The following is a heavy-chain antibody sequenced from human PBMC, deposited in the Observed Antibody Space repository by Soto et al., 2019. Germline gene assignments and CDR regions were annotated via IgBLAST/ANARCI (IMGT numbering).Heavy chain of an antibody. Sequence: DVQLVESGGGLVQPGRSLRLSCAASGFTFDDYAMHWVRQAPGKGLEWVSGISWNSGSIGYADSVKGRFTISRDNAKNSLYLQMNRLRAEDTALYYCAKDSSGYSLGTRRYGMDVWGQGTTVTVSS. CDR3: AKDSSGYSLGTRRYGMDV. J-gene: IGHJ6*02. V-gene: IGHV3-9*01. D-gene: IGHD5-18*01. CDR1: GFTFDDYA. CDR2: ISWNSGSI.